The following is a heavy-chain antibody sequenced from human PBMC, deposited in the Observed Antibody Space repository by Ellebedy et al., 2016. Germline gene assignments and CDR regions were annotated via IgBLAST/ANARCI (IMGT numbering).Heavy chain of an antibody. D-gene: IGHD1-1*01. Sequence: SETLSLTCNVSGGSVSSAYWNWIRRPPGTGLEWIGYVFHTGTTNYSPSLKSRVTMSVDTSKGQFSLGLTSVTAADTAVYYCAKWNGDWNAYDVWGQGTMVTVSS. CDR2: VFHTGTT. V-gene: IGHV4-59*02. J-gene: IGHJ3*01. CDR3: AKWNGDWNAYDV. CDR1: GGSVSSAY.